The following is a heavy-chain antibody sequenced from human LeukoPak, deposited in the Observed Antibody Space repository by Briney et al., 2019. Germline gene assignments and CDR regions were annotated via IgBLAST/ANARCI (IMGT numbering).Heavy chain of an antibody. CDR3: ARDFPFLYYDILTGYYIPKLHDAFDI. J-gene: IGHJ3*02. D-gene: IGHD3-9*01. CDR1: GYSISSGYY. Sequence: PSETLSLTCTVSGYSISSGYYWGWIRQPPGKGLEWIGSIYHSGSTYYNPSLKSRVTISVDTSKNQFSLKLSSVTAADTAVYYCARDFPFLYYDILTGYYIPKLHDAFDIWGQGTMVTVSS. CDR2: IYHSGST. V-gene: IGHV4-38-2*02.